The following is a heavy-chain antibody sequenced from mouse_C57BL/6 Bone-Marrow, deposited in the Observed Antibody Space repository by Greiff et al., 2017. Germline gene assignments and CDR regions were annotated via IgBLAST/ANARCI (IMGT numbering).Heavy chain of an antibody. CDR2: IDPSDSYT. D-gene: IGHD3-3*01. Sequence: QVQLQQPGAELVMPGASVKLSCKASGYTFTSYWMHWVKQRPGQGLEWIGEIDPSDSYTNYNQNFKGKSTLTVDKSSSTAYMQLSSLTSEDSAVYYCASRGPFCAMDYWGQGTSVTVSS. CDR1: GYTFTSYW. CDR3: ASRGPFCAMDY. V-gene: IGHV1-69*01. J-gene: IGHJ4*01.